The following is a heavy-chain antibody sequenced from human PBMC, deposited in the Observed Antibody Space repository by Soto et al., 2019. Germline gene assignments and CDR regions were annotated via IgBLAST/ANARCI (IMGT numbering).Heavy chain of an antibody. J-gene: IGHJ4*02. Sequence: EVQLVESGGNLVQPGGSLRFSCVASGFTFSSYWMTWVRQAPGKGLEWVGNIKQDGGEKNYVDSVKGRFTISRDNAKNSGYLQMNSLRAEDTAVYYCAREIVVARGASYFDYWGPGTLVTVSS. CDR3: AREIVVARGASYFDY. CDR2: IKQDGGEK. V-gene: IGHV3-7*04. CDR1: GFTFSSYW. D-gene: IGHD2-2*01.